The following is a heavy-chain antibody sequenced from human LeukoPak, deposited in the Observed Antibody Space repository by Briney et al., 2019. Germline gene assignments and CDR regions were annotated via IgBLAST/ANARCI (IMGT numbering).Heavy chain of an antibody. V-gene: IGHV3-23*01. CDR3: AKVPYTSGWQFDC. Sequence: PGGSLRLSCAASGFTFSSSAMSWVRQAPGKGLEWVSSVSGRGGSTDYAGSVKGRFTTSRDNSKNTVYLQMNSLRAEDTAAYYCAKVPYTSGWQFDCWGQGTLVTVSS. D-gene: IGHD6-19*01. J-gene: IGHJ4*02. CDR1: GFTFSSSA. CDR2: VSGRGGST.